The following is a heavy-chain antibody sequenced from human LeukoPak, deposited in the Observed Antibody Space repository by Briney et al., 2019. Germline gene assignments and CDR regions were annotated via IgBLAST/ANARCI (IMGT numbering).Heavy chain of an antibody. D-gene: IGHD6-13*01. J-gene: IGHJ4*02. CDR3: AREGGIAAAGAFDY. CDR1: GFTFSSYW. Sequence: GGSLRLSCAASGFTFSSYWMHWVRQAPGKGLVWVSRINSDGSSTSYADSVKGRFTISRDNAKNTLYLQMNSLRAEDTAVYYCAREGGIAAAGAFDYWGQGTLVTVSS. CDR2: INSDGSST. V-gene: IGHV3-74*01.